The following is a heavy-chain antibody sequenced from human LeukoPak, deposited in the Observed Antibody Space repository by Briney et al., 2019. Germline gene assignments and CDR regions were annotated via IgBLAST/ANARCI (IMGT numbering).Heavy chain of an antibody. Sequence: AETLSLTCTVSGGSISSYYWSWIRQPPGKGLEWIGYIYYSGSTNYNPSLKSRVTISVDTSKNQFSLKLSSVTAADTAVYYCARGLHYGDLHRPLFDYWGQGTLLTVSS. CDR3: ARGLHYGDLHRPLFDY. D-gene: IGHD4-17*01. CDR1: GGSISSYY. V-gene: IGHV4-59*01. CDR2: IYYSGST. J-gene: IGHJ4*02.